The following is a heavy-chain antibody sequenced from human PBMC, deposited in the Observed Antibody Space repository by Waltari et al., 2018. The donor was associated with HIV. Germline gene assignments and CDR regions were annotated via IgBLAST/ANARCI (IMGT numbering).Heavy chain of an antibody. V-gene: IGHV3-20*04. D-gene: IGHD3-22*01. J-gene: IGHJ4*02. CDR2: INWKGDSS. CDR1: GFTFCDSG. CDR3: ARDSDGSGYDH. Sequence: EAYLGESGGGLVGQGELLVLSWVVSGFTFCDSGRPLFRRSPGKGLEWVSKINWKGDSSNYADSVKGRFTISRDNAKVSLYVQMNSLRGEDTAFYYCARDSDGSGYDHWGRGTLVTVSS.